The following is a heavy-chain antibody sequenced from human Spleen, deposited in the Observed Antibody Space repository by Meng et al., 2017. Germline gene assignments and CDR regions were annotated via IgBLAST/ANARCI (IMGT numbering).Heavy chain of an antibody. V-gene: IGHV3-74*01. CDR3: ARESTGRLDY. CDR2: INSDGSST. J-gene: IGHJ4*02. Sequence: GGSLRLSCGASGFTFSSYWMHWVRQAPGKGLVWVSRINSDGSSTSYADSVKGRFTISRDNAKNTLYLQMNSLRIEDTAVFYCARESTGRLDYWGQGTLVTVSS. D-gene: IGHD4-17*01. CDR1: GFTFSSYW.